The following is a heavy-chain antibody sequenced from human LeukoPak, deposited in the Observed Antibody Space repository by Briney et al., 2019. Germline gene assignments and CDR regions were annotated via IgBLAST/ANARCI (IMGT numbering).Heavy chain of an antibody. D-gene: IGHD5-12*01. Sequence: GESLKISCEVSGYSFTSYWINWVRQMPGKGLEWMGRIDPSDSYTNYSPSFQGHITISADKSITTAFLQWSSLKASDTAMYYCARQDSGYDFSYWGQGTLVTVSS. V-gene: IGHV5-10-1*01. CDR1: GYSFTSYW. J-gene: IGHJ4*02. CDR2: IDPSDSYT. CDR3: ARQDSGYDFSY.